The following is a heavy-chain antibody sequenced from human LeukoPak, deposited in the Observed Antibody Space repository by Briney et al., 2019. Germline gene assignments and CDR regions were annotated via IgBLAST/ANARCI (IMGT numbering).Heavy chain of an antibody. D-gene: IGHD2-15*01. CDR3: AKGGGSFSAYYFDY. CDR1: GFTVSNNY. J-gene: IGHJ4*02. Sequence: PGGSLGLSCAASGFTVSNNYMSWVRQAPGKGPEWGSVIYSGGSTYYADSVQGRLTIPSDNSKTTLYLQMNSLGAEDTAVYYCAKGGGSFSAYYFDYWAQGTLVTVSS. CDR2: IYSGGST. V-gene: IGHV3-66*02.